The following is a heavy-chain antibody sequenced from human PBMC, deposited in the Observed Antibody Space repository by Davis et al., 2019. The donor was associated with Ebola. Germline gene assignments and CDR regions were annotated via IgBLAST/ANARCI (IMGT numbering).Heavy chain of an antibody. CDR1: GYIFSNYD. CDR2: IDPSDSYT. D-gene: IGHD6-6*01. Sequence: KVSCKASGYIFSNYDINWVRQMPGKGLEWMGRIDPSDSYTNYSPSFQGHVTISADKSISTAYLQWSSLKASDTAMYYCARSIAATLSLFDYWGQGTLVTVSS. CDR3: ARSIAATLSLFDY. J-gene: IGHJ4*02. V-gene: IGHV5-10-1*01.